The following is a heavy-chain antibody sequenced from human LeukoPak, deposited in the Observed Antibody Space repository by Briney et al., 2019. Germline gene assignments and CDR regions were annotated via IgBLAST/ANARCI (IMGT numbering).Heavy chain of an antibody. CDR2: FYHSVST. Sequence: SQTLSLTCIVSGDSIGSSGYYWTWIRQPPGKRLEWIGYFYHSVSTYFNPSLKGRVAISVDRSRNQFSLKMNYVTAADTAIYFCARSPIRAAPYFDYWGQGTLVTVS. D-gene: IGHD6-6*01. J-gene: IGHJ4*02. V-gene: IGHV4-30-2*01. CDR3: ARSPIRAAPYFDY. CDR1: GDSIGSSGYY.